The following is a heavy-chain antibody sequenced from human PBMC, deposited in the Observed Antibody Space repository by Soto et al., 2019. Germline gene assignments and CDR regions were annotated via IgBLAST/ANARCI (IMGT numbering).Heavy chain of an antibody. V-gene: IGHV3-30*01. D-gene: IGHD5-18*01. Sequence: GGSPRLSCAAPGLTFSNYSMHWFRQASDKGREWVAVLSYDGVNKYYADSVKGRFTISRDNSKNTLYLQMNSLRVEDTAVYFCARTRLPKSYGQIVYGMDVWGQGTTVTVSS. CDR3: ARTRLPKSYGQIVYGMDV. J-gene: IGHJ6*02. CDR2: LSYDGVNK. CDR1: GLTFSNYS.